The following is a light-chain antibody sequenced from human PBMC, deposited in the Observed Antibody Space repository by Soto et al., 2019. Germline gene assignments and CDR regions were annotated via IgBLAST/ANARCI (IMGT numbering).Light chain of an antibody. CDR2: EVS. CDR3: SSYTSSSTTIYV. J-gene: IGLJ1*01. Sequence: SVLTQPSSLSGSPGKSITISCTGAISDGGGYNYVSWYQQHPGKAPKLMIYEVSNRPSGVSNRFSGSKSGNTASLTISGLQAEDEADYYCSSYTSSSTTIYVYGTGTKVTVL. V-gene: IGLV2-14*01. CDR1: ISDGGGYNY.